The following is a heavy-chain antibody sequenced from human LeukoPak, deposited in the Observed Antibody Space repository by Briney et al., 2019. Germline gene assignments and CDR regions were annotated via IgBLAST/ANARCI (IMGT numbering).Heavy chain of an antibody. Sequence: SETLSLTCAVYGGSFSGYYWSWIRQPPGKGLEWIGEINHSGSTNYNPSPKSRVTISVDTSKNQFSLKVSSVTAADTTVYYCARGGTIDESGGFYYGSFFDQGRQGTRVSVPS. CDR3: ARGGTIDESGGFYYGSFFDQ. D-gene: IGHD3-22*01. CDR2: INHSGST. J-gene: IGHJ4*02. V-gene: IGHV4-34*01. CDR1: GGSFSGYY.